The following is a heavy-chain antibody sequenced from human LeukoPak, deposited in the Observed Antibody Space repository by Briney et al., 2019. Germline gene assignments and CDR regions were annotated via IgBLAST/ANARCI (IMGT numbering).Heavy chain of an antibody. J-gene: IGHJ4*02. CDR1: GFTFRSYA. CDR3: AKDANMATAGIFDY. CDR2: ITGSDGSS. V-gene: IGHV3-23*01. D-gene: IGHD6-13*01. Sequence: GGSLRLSCAASGFTFRSYAMNWVRHAPGKGLEWVSSITGSDGSSYYADSVKGRFTISRDNSKSTLNLQMNSLRAEDTAVYYCAKDANMATAGIFDYWGQGSLVTVSS.